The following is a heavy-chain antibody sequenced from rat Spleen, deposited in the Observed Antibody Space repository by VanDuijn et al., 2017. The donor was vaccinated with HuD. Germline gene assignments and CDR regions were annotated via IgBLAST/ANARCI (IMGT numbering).Heavy chain of an antibody. CDR1: GFSLTSYH. Sequence: QVQLKESGPGLVQPSQTLSLTCTVSGFSLTSYHVHWVRQPPGKGLEWMGVMWNGGDTAYNSALKSRLSTSRDTSKSQVFLRMNSLQTEDTAMYFCAAFPGWGQGVMVTVSS. CDR2: MWNGGDT. V-gene: IGHV2-32*01. J-gene: IGHJ2*01. D-gene: IGHD1-4*01. CDR3: AAFPG.